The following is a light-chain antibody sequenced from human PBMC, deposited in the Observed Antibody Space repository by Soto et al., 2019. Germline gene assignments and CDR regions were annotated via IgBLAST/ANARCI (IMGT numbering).Light chain of an antibody. CDR1: ERVSSN. Sequence: IVMTQSPATLSVSPGERATLSCRASERVSSNLAWYQQKPGQTPRLPLYATSTRAMGIPDRFRGSGSGTEFTLTISSLQSEDYAVYYCHQYHNWPRTFGQGTKVEIK. V-gene: IGKV3D-15*01. J-gene: IGKJ1*01. CDR2: ATS. CDR3: HQYHNWPRT.